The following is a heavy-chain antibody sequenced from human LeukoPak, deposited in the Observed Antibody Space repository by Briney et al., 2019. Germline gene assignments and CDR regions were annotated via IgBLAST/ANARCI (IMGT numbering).Heavy chain of an antibody. D-gene: IGHD3-16*01. CDR1: GFTVSSNY. J-gene: IGHJ4*02. CDR2: IYSGGST. Sequence: GGSLRLSCAASGFTVSSNYMSWVRQAPGKGLEWVSVIYSGGSTYYADSVKGRFTISRDNSKNTLYLQMNSLRAEDTAVYYCAKGVRGGVPPFDYWGQGTLVTVSS. V-gene: IGHV3-53*01. CDR3: AKGVRGGVPPFDY.